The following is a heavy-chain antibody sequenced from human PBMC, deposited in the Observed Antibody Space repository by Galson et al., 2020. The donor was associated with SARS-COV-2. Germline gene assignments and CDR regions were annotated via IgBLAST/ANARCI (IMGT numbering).Heavy chain of an antibody. CDR2: IYYSGST. J-gene: IGHJ6*02. CDR1: GGSISSSSYY. V-gene: IGHV4-39*01. CDR3: ASETTVTTKSLNYGMDV. D-gene: IGHD4-4*01. Sequence: SETLSLTCTVSGGSISSSSYYWGWLRQPPGQGLEWLGSIYYSGSTYYNPSLKSRVTISVDTSKNQFSLKLSSVTAADTAVYYCASETTVTTKSLNYGMDVWGQGTTVTVSS.